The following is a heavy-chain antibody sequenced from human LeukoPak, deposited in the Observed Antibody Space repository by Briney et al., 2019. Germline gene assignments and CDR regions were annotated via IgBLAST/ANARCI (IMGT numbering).Heavy chain of an antibody. D-gene: IGHD3-22*01. Sequence: SETLSLTCTVSGGSISSSSYYWGWIRQPPGKGLEWIGGIYYSGSTYYNPSLKSQVTISVDTSKNQFSLKLSSVTAADTAVYYCAIRDSSGYYSPYWGQGTLVTVSS. CDR3: AIRDSSGYYSPY. CDR2: IYYSGST. V-gene: IGHV4-39*01. J-gene: IGHJ4*02. CDR1: GGSISSSSYY.